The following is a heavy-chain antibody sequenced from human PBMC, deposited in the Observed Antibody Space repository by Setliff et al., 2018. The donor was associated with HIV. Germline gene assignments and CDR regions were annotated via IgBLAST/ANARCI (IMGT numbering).Heavy chain of an antibody. D-gene: IGHD1-26*01. J-gene: IGHJ4*02. CDR1: GDIFSRYG. CDR3: AREPPRRRGTVAEDY. CDR2: INAGNGDST. Sequence: GASVKVSCKASGDIFSRYGISWVRQAPGQRLEWMGWINAGNGDSTIYAQKFQGKVTMTRDTSMSTVYMELNSLKSEDTAIYYCAREPPRRRGTVAEDYWGQGTLVTVSS. V-gene: IGHV1-18*01.